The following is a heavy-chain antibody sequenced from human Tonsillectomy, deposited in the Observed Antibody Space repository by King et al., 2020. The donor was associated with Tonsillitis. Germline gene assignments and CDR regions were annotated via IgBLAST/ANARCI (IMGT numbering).Heavy chain of an antibody. Sequence: VQLVESGGGLVKPGGSLRLSCAASGFTFSNAWMNWVRQAPGKGLEWVARIRSKPACGTTDYAATVIGRFSISRDDSKNMLNLEMNSLKTEDTSVYYCGTCGADCWLRSCGQGTLVTVSS. CDR3: GTCGADCWLRS. V-gene: IGHV3-15*01. D-gene: IGHD2-21*02. J-gene: IGHJ5*02. CDR1: GFTFSNAW. CDR2: IRSKPACGTT.